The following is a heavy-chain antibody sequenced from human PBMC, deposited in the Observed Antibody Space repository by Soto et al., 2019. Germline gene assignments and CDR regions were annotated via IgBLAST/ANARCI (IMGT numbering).Heavy chain of an antibody. J-gene: IGHJ5*02. CDR3: ARGNKGPGHYGPGSQGWYGP. CDR1: GGTFSSHA. D-gene: IGHD3-10*01. Sequence: QVQLVQSGPEVKKPGSSVKVSCKVSGGTFSSHAINWLRQAPGQGLEWMGVIIPVTDTPNNAEKFQGRVRKPADKSTTTVHMELSRLTFDDTAVYLCARGNKGPGHYGPGSQGWYGPWGQGTLVTVSS. CDR2: IIPVTDTP. V-gene: IGHV1-69*06.